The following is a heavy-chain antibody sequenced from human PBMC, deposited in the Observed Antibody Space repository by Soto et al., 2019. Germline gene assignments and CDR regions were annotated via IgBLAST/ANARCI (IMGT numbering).Heavy chain of an antibody. V-gene: IGHV4-59*08. CDR3: ARLRGDYYYYYMDV. Sequence: SETLSLTCTVSGGSISSYYWSWIRQPPGKGLEWIGYIYYSGSTNYNPSLKSRVTISVDTSKNQFSLKLSSVTAADTAVYYCARLRGDYYYYYMDVWGKGTTVTVSS. CDR1: GGSISSYY. CDR2: IYYSGST. D-gene: IGHD1-26*01. J-gene: IGHJ6*03.